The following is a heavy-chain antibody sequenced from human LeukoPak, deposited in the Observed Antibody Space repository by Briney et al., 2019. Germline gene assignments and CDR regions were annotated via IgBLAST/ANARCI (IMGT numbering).Heavy chain of an antibody. D-gene: IGHD4-17*01. V-gene: IGHV3-48*03. CDR2: ISGSGITI. CDR3: AREQVTTGGDAFEI. CDR1: GFTFSSYE. J-gene: IGHJ3*02. Sequence: PGGSLRLSCAASGFTFSSYEMNWVRQAPGKGLEWVSYISGSGITIHYADSVKGRFTISRDNAKNSLYLQMNSLRAEDTAVYHCAREQVTTGGDAFEIWGQGTMVTVSS.